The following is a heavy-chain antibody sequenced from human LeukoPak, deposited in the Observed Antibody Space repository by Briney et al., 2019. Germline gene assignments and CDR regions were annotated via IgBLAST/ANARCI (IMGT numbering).Heavy chain of an antibody. CDR1: GVSISSGHYF. D-gene: IGHD3-16*01. CDR2: VPLSGST. CDR3: ARQTIQTSLGGVPDYFDF. V-gene: IGHV4-39*07. J-gene: IGHJ4*02. Sequence: SETLSLTCTVSGVSISSGHYFWAWIRQPPGRRLECIASVPLSGSTYYDPSFTGRVTLSVDPSKNQFSLRLNSVTAADTAVYYCARQTIQTSLGGVPDYFDFWGQGTPVTVSS.